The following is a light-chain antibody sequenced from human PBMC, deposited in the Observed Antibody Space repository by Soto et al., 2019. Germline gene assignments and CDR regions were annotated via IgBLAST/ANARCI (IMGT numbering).Light chain of an antibody. CDR3: QQYNNWPRT. V-gene: IGKV3-15*01. J-gene: IGKJ1*01. CDR1: QSVSSN. CDR2: GAS. Sequence: EKVMTQSPATLSVSPGERATLSCRASQSVSSNLAWYQQKPGQAPRLLIYGASTRATGIPARFSGSGSGTEFTLTISSLQSEDFAVYYCQQYNNWPRTLGQGTKVDIK.